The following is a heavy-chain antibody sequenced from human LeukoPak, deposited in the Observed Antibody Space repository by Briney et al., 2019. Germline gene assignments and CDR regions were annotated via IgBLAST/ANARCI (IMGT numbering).Heavy chain of an antibody. Sequence: GGSLRLSCAASGFTFSSYGMNWVRQAPGKGLEWVSAISGSAGSTYYADSVKGRFTISRDNSKNTLYLQMNSLRAEDTAVYYCATRGDILTGYPHYFDNWGQGTLVTVSS. CDR3: ATRGDILTGYPHYFDN. D-gene: IGHD3-9*01. V-gene: IGHV3-23*01. J-gene: IGHJ4*02. CDR1: GFTFSSYG. CDR2: ISGSAGST.